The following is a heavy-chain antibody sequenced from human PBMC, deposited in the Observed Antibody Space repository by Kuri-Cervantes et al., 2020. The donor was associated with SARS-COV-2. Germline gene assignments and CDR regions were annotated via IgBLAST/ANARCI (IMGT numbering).Heavy chain of an antibody. V-gene: IGHV4-30-2*01. CDR3: ARGAARPYYYYGMDV. Sequence: SCAVSGGSISSGGYSWRWIRQPPGKGLEWIGYIYHSGSTYYNPSLKSRVTISVDRSRNQFSLKLSSVTAADTAVYYCARGAARPYYYYGMDVWGQGTTVTVSS. J-gene: IGHJ6*02. CDR2: IYHSGST. CDR1: GGSISSGGYS. D-gene: IGHD6-6*01.